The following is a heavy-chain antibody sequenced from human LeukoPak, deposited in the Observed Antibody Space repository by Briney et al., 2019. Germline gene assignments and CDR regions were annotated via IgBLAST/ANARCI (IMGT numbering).Heavy chain of an antibody. V-gene: IGHV4-4*07. J-gene: IGHJ5*02. D-gene: IGHD2-15*01. Sequence: SETLSLTCAVYGGSFSGYYWSWIRQPAGKGLEWIGRIYTSGSTNYNPSLKSRVTISVDTSKNQFSLKLSSVTAADTAVYYCAREQKGHCSGGSCYLGVDPWGQGTLVTVSS. CDR1: GGSFSGYY. CDR3: AREQKGHCSGGSCYLGVDP. CDR2: IYTSGST.